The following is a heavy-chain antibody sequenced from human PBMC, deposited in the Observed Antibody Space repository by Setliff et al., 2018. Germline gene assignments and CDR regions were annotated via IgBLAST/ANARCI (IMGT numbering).Heavy chain of an antibody. Sequence: GASVKVSCKASGDTFSTYALSWVRQAPGQGLEWMGWINNYNFNTNYAQKLQGRVTMTTDTSTSTAYMELRSLRSDDTAMYYCARINFYVSSGYYYAPDYWGPGTLVTVSS. CDR1: GDTFSTYA. D-gene: IGHD3-22*01. J-gene: IGHJ4*02. CDR3: ARINFYVSSGYYYAPDY. CDR2: INNYNFNT. V-gene: IGHV1-18*01.